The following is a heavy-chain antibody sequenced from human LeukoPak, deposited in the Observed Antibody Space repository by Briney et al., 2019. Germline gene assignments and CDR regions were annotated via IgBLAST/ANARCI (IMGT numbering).Heavy chain of an antibody. Sequence: SETLSLTCAVYGGSFSGYYWSWIRQPPGKGLEWIGEINHIGSTNYNPSLKSRVTISVDTSKNQFSLKMSSVTAADTAVYYCARGYLGGNKGNWFDPWGQGTLVTLSS. CDR3: ARGYLGGNKGNWFDP. D-gene: IGHD4-23*01. CDR2: INHIGST. CDR1: GGSFSGYY. V-gene: IGHV4-34*01. J-gene: IGHJ5*02.